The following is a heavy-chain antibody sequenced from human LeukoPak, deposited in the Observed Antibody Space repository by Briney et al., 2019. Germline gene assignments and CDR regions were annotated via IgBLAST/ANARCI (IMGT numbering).Heavy chain of an antibody. V-gene: IGHV3-21*01. CDR1: GFTFSSYS. D-gene: IGHD3-22*01. Sequence: PGGSLRLSCAASGFTFSSYSMNWVRQAPGKGLEWVSSISSSSSYIYYADSVKGRFTISRDNAKNSLSLQMNSLRAEDTAVYYCARGEADSSGYYSTYFDYWGQGTLVTVSS. CDR2: ISSSSSYI. CDR3: ARGEADSSGYYSTYFDY. J-gene: IGHJ4*02.